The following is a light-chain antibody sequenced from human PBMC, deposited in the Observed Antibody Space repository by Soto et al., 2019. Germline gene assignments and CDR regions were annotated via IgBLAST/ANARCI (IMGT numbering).Light chain of an antibody. Sequence: QSALTQPPSASGSPGQSVTISCTGTSSDVGAYNYVSWYQQHPGKAPKLMISDVSNRPTGVPDRFSGSKSGNTAFLTVSGLQAEDEADYYCSSYAGNNNLIFGGGTKVTVL. CDR3: SSYAGNNNLI. J-gene: IGLJ2*01. CDR1: SSDVGAYNY. V-gene: IGLV2-8*01. CDR2: DVS.